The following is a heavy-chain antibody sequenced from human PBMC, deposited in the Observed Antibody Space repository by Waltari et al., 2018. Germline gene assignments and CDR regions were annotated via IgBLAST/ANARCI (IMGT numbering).Heavy chain of an antibody. CDR2: IYTSGST. Sequence: VQLVQSGAEVKKPGESLKISCKGSGYSFTSYWIGWVRQMPGKGLEWIGRIYTSGSTNYNPSLKSRVTISVDTSKNQFSLKLSSVTAADTAVYYCARDDMGATSWIWYFDLWGRGTLVTVSS. CDR3: ARDDMGATSWIWYFDL. D-gene: IGHD1-26*01. CDR1: GYSFTSYW. J-gene: IGHJ2*01. V-gene: IGHV4-4*07.